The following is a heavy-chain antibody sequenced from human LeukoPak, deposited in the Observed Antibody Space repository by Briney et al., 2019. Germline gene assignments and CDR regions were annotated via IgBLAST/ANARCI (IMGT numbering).Heavy chain of an antibody. CDR3: ARGRIAARPYYYYYMDV. Sequence: NPSETLSLTCTVSGGSISSYYWSWIRQPPGKGLEWIGYIYYSGSTNYNPSLKSRVTISVDTSKNHFSLKLSSVTAADTAVYYCARGRIAARPYYYYYMDVWGKGTTVTVSS. V-gene: IGHV4-59*01. J-gene: IGHJ6*03. D-gene: IGHD6-6*01. CDR1: GGSISSYY. CDR2: IYYSGST.